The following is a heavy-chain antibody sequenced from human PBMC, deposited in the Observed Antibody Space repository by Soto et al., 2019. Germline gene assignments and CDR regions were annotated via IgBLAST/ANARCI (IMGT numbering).Heavy chain of an antibody. CDR2: ISWDGGST. CDR1: GFTFDDYT. D-gene: IGHD3-10*01. V-gene: IGHV3-43*01. J-gene: IGHJ6*02. CDR3: AKGAMVRGVITKDYYYYGMDV. Sequence: GGSLRLSCAASGFTFDDYTMHWVRQAPGKGLEWVSLISWDGGSTYYADSVKGRFTISRDNSKNSLYLQMNSLRTEDTALYYCAKGAMVRGVITKDYYYYGMDVWGQGTTVTVSS.